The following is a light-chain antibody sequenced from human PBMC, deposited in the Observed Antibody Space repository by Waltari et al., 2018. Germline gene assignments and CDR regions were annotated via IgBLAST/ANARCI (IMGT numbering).Light chain of an antibody. CDR3: AAWDDSLSGVV. Sequence: QSVLTQPPSASGTPGQRVTISCSGSSSNIGSNYVYWYQQLPGTAPKLLIYRNNQRPSGCPDRFSGSKSGTSASLAISGLRSEDEADYDCAAWDDSLSGVVFGGGTKLTVL. CDR2: RNN. J-gene: IGLJ2*01. V-gene: IGLV1-47*01. CDR1: SSNIGSNY.